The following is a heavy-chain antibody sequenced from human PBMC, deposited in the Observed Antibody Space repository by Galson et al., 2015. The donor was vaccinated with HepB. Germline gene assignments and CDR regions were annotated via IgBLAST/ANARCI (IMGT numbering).Heavy chain of an antibody. CDR1: GFSLSTSGMC. J-gene: IGHJ4*02. D-gene: IGHD5-12*01. Sequence: PALVKPTQPLTLTCTFSGFSLSTSGMCVSWIRQPPGKALEWLALIDWDDDKYYSTSLKTRLTISKDTSKNQVVLTMTNMDPVDTATYYCARIPKLVSGYDYYFDYWGQGTLVTVSS. V-gene: IGHV2-70*01. CDR2: IDWDDDK. CDR3: ARIPKLVSGYDYYFDY.